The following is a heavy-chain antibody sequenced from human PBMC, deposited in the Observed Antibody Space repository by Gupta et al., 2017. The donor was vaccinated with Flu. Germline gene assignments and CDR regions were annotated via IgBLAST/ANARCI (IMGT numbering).Heavy chain of an antibody. Sequence: EVQLVVSGGGLGQPGGSLRLSSAASVFTFSTYGMNWVRQAPGKGLEWGSDISRSSSTIYYADAVKGRFTITRDNAKNSLYLQMNSLRAEDTAVYYCAGDKTYYGMDVWGQGTTVTVSS. CDR3: AGDKTYYGMDV. V-gene: IGHV3-48*01. CDR2: ISRSSSTI. J-gene: IGHJ6*02. CDR1: VFTFSTYG.